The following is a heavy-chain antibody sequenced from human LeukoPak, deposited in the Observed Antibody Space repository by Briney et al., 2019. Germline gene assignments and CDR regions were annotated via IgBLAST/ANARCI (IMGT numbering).Heavy chain of an antibody. J-gene: IGHJ4*02. D-gene: IGHD2-2*01. Sequence: SETLSLTCTVSGGSINSGSYYWSWIRQPAGKGLEWIGRIYTSGSTNYNPSLKSRVTISVDTSKNQFSLKLSSVTAADTAVYYCARGVPAAPFDYWGQGTLVTVSS. CDR3: ARGVPAAPFDY. CDR2: IYTSGST. CDR1: GGSINSGSYY. V-gene: IGHV4-61*02.